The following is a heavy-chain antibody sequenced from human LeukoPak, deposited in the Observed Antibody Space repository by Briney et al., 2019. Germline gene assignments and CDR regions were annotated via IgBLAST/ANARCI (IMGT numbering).Heavy chain of an antibody. J-gene: IGHJ4*02. CDR3: ARDAYYYDSSGYYYVFDY. CDR1: GGSISSYY. Sequence: PSETLPLTCTVSGGSISSYYWSWIRQPPGKGLEWIGYIYYSGSTNYNPSLKSRVTISVDTSKNQFSLKLSSVTAADTAVYYCARDAYYYDSSGYYYVFDYWGQGTLVTVSS. CDR2: IYYSGST. D-gene: IGHD3-22*01. V-gene: IGHV4-59*01.